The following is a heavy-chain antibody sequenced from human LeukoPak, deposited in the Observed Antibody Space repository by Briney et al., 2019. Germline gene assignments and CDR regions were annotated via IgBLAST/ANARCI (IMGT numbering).Heavy chain of an antibody. D-gene: IGHD2-21*02. J-gene: IGHJ4*02. CDR2: INHSGST. V-gene: IGHV4-34*01. CDR3: ARGIHGIVVVTAITNFDY. Sequence: GSLRLSCEASGFPFSAYALTWVRQSPGKGLEWIGEINHSGSTNYNPSLKSRVTISVDTSKNQFSLKLSSVTAADTAVYYCARGIHGIVVVTAITNFDYWGQGTLVTVSS. CDR1: GFPFSAYA.